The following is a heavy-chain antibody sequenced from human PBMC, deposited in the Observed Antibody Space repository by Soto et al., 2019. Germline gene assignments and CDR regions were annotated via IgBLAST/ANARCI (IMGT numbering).Heavy chain of an antibody. CDR1: GFAFNGYG. D-gene: IGHD3-16*01. Sequence: QPGGSLRLSCAASGFAFNGYGMHWVRQAPGKGLEWVAVIWYDGSNKYYADSVKGRFTISRDNSKNTVDLQMNSLRDEDTAVYYCARDRGGFYYGMDVWGQGTTVTVSS. CDR2: IWYDGSNK. CDR3: ARDRGGFYYGMDV. V-gene: IGHV3-33*01. J-gene: IGHJ6*02.